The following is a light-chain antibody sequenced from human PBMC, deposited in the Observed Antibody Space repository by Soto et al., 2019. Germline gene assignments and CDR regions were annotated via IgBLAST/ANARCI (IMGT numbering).Light chain of an antibody. CDR1: STDVGVYNY. Sequence: QSALTQPASVSGSPGQSITISCTGSSTDVGVYNYVSWYQQHPGKAPKVMIYEVSNRPSGVSNRFSGSKSGNTASLTISGLQAEDEADYYCSSYTSSSTYVFGTGTKVTVL. J-gene: IGLJ1*01. CDR3: SSYTSSSTYV. CDR2: EVS. V-gene: IGLV2-14*01.